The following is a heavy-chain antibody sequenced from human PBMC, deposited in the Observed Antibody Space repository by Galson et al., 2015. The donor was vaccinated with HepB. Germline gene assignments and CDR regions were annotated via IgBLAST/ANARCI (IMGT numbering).Heavy chain of an antibody. CDR1: GGSVRGYY. CDR3: ARHPGLAYFDY. CDR2: VYYIGTT. D-gene: IGHD3-10*01. V-gene: IGHV4-59*08. Sequence: SETLSLTCTVSGGSVRGYYWTWIRQPPGKGLEWVGYVYYIGTTNYNPSLKSRVTISVDTSKNQFSLKLSSVTAADTAVYYCARHPGLAYFDYWGQGTLVAVSS. J-gene: IGHJ4*02.